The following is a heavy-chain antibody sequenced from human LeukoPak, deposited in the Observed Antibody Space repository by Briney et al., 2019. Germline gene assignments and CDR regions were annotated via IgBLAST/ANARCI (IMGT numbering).Heavy chain of an antibody. Sequence: SEPLSLTCTVSGGSISSNNYYWGWIRQPPGKGLEWIGSIYYGGYTYYNPSLKSRVTISVDTSKNQFSLKLSSVTAADTAVYYCQSRFLEWLLDYWGQGTLVTVSS. CDR3: QSRFLEWLLDY. CDR1: GGSISSNNYY. V-gene: IGHV4-39*01. D-gene: IGHD3-3*01. J-gene: IGHJ4*02. CDR2: IYYGGYT.